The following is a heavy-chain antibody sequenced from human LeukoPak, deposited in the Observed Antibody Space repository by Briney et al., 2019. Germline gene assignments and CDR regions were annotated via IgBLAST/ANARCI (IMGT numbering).Heavy chain of an antibody. CDR3: ARDRGWGEEQLVE. Sequence: PGGSLRLSCAASGFTFSSYSMNWVRQAPGKGLEWVSSISSSSSYIYYADSVKGRFTISRDNAKNSLYLQMNSLRAEDTVVYYCARDRGWGEEQLVEWGQGTLVTVSS. V-gene: IGHV3-21*04. CDR1: GFTFSSYS. D-gene: IGHD6-13*01. CDR2: ISSSSSYI. J-gene: IGHJ4*02.